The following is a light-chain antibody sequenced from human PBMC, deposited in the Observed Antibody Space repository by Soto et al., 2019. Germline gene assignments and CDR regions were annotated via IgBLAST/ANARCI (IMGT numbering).Light chain of an antibody. V-gene: IGKV1-27*01. Sequence: DIQMTQSPSSLSASVGDRVTITCRASQGISTYLVWYQQKPGTVPKLLIFAACTLQSVVPARFSGSGSGTDFTLSISSQEPEDVATYYCQNENSPPWTSGQGTKVAIK. CDR2: AAC. J-gene: IGKJ1*01. CDR1: QGISTY. CDR3: QNENSPPWT.